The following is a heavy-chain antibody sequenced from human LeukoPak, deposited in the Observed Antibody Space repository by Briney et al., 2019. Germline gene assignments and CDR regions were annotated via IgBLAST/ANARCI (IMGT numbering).Heavy chain of an antibody. Sequence: ASVKVSCKASGGTFSSYAISWVRQAPGQGLEWMGGIIPIFGTANYAQKFQGRVTITADESTSTAYMELSSLRSEDTAAYYCARGPQYGDYVEIYFDYWGQGTLVTVSS. CDR1: GGTFSSYA. D-gene: IGHD4-17*01. J-gene: IGHJ4*02. CDR3: ARGPQYGDYVEIYFDY. V-gene: IGHV1-69*13. CDR2: IIPIFGTA.